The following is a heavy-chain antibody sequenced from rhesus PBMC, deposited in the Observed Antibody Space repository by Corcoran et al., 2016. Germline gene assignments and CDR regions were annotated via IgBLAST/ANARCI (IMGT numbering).Heavy chain of an antibody. D-gene: IGHD6-31*01. CDR1: GYSISSGYY. J-gene: IGHJ4*01. Sequence: QVQLQESGPGLVKPSETLSLTCAVSGYSISSGYYWGWIRQPPGKGLEYIGYLSGRSGSTYNNPSIKRRVSIAKDKSKNQFSLKLSSVTAADTAGYYCARLAAAGSSFDYWGQGVLVTVSS. V-gene: IGHV4-99*01. CDR3: ARLAAAGSSFDY. CDR2: LSGRSGST.